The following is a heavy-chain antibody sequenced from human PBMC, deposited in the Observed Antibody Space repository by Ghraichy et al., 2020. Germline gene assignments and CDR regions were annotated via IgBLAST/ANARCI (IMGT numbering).Heavy chain of an antibody. V-gene: IGHV4-34*01. CDR1: VGSFSGYY. J-gene: IGHJ3*02. Sequence: SETLSLTCAVYVGSFSGYYWSWIRQPPGKGLEWIGEINPTGTTNNNPSLKSRLTLLVDPSKNQFSLQLKSVTAADTAVYYCARRRQTWSAAEGDAFDNWGHGTMVTVSS. CDR3: ARRRQTWSAAEGDAFDN. CDR2: INPTGTT. D-gene: IGHD5-18*01.